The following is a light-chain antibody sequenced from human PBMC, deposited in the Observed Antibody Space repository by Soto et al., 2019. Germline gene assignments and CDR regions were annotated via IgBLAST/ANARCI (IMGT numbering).Light chain of an antibody. Sequence: QSVLTQPPSVPGAPGQRVTISCTGSNSNIGAGYYVHWYQQLPGTAPKLLIYDNDNRPSGVPDRFSGSKSGTSASLAITGLQAEDEADYYCHSFDSSLRGSVFGGGTQLTVL. CDR2: DND. V-gene: IGLV1-40*01. CDR1: NSNIGAGYY. CDR3: HSFDSSLRGSV. J-gene: IGLJ3*02.